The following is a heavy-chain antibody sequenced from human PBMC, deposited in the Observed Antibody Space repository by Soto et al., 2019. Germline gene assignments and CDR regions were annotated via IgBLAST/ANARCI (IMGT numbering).Heavy chain of an antibody. D-gene: IGHD3-22*01. CDR2: ISAYNGNT. CDR3: AGHYYDSSGYYYRPQADAFDI. V-gene: IGHV1-18*01. J-gene: IGHJ3*02. Sequence: QVQLVQSGAEVKKPGASVKVSCKASGYTFTSYGISWVRQAPGQGLEWMGWISAYNGNTNYAQKLPGNVTMTQDTSTSTAYMGLRSLRSDDTAVYYCAGHYYDSSGYYYRPQADAFDIWGQGTMVTVSS. CDR1: GYTFTSYG.